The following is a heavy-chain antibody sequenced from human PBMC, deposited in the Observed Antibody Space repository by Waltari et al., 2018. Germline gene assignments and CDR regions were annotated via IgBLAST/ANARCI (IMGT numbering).Heavy chain of an antibody. Sequence: QVQLQQWGAGLLKPSETLSLTCAVYGGSFSGYYWSWIRKPPGKGLEWIGEINHSGSTNYNPSLKSRVTISVDTSKNQFSLKLSSVTAADTAVYYCARVDIVATLQYYYYYYMDVWGKGTTVTVSS. CDR2: INHSGST. J-gene: IGHJ6*03. V-gene: IGHV4-34*01. CDR3: ARVDIVATLQYYYYYYMDV. CDR1: GGSFSGYY. D-gene: IGHD5-12*01.